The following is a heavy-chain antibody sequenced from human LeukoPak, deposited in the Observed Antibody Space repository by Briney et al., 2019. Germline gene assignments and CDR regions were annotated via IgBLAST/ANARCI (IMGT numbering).Heavy chain of an antibody. Sequence: SETLSLTCTVSGGSISSNNYYWGWIRQPPGKGLEWLGSIYYSGSTYYNPSLKSRVTISVDTSKNQFSLKLSSVTAADTAVYYCVRSNSYVNWFDPWGQGTLVTVSS. J-gene: IGHJ5*02. D-gene: IGHD4-23*01. CDR2: IYYSGST. CDR3: VRSNSYVNWFDP. CDR1: GGSISSNNYY. V-gene: IGHV4-39*01.